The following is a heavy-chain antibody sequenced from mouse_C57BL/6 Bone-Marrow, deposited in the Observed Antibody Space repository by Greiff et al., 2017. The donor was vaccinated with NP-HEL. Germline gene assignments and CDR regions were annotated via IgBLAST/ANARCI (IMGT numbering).Heavy chain of an antibody. CDR1: GYTFTSYW. CDR3: ARRIGAGRGFAY. Sequence: QVQLQQPGAELVKPGASVKMSCKASGYTFTSYWITWVKQRPGQGLEWIGDIYPGSGSTNYNEKFKSKATLTVDTSSSTAYMQLSSLTSEDSAVYYCARRIGAGRGFAYWGQGTLVTVSA. V-gene: IGHV1-55*01. CDR2: IYPGSGST. J-gene: IGHJ3*01. D-gene: IGHD4-1*01.